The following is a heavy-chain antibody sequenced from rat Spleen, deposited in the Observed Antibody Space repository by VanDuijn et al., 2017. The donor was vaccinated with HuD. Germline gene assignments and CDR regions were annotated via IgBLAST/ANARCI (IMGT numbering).Heavy chain of an antibody. CDR2: IIYDGSGT. Sequence: EVQLVESGGGLVQPGRSLKLSCAASGFTFSNYDMAWVRQAPTKGLEWVATIIYDGSGTYYRDSVRGRFTISRGNAKSTLYLQMDNVRSEDTATYYCARPSAGYASGYSYYFEYWGQGVMVTVSP. D-gene: IGHD4-3*01. CDR1: GFTFSNYD. J-gene: IGHJ2*01. V-gene: IGHV5-29*01. CDR3: ARPSAGYASGYSYYFEY.